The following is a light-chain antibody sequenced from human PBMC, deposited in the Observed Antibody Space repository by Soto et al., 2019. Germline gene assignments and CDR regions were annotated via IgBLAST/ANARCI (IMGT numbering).Light chain of an antibody. CDR1: QYITFY. J-gene: IGKJ5*01. CDR2: DAS. V-gene: IGKV3-11*01. CDR3: QQRADWPIT. Sequence: EIGVAQSPATLSLSPGERATLSCRANQYITFYLPWYQQRPGRAPRLLIYDASNRATGIPARFSGSGSGTNFTLTISSLERDDFAVYYCQQRADWPITFGQGTRLEIK.